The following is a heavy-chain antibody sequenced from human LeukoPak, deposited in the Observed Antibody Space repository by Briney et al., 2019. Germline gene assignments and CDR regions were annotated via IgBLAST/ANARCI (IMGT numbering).Heavy chain of an antibody. J-gene: IGHJ5*02. CDR3: ARHVAGQWLRLWVTNWFDP. CDR1: GGSISSSSYY. D-gene: IGHD5-12*01. CDR2: IYYSGST. V-gene: IGHV4-39*01. Sequence: SETLSLTCTVSGGSISSSSYYWGWIRQPPGKGLEWIGSIYYSGSTYYNPSLKSRVTISVDTSKNQFSLKLSSVTAADTAVYYCARHVAGQWLRLWVTNWFDPWGQGTLVTVSS.